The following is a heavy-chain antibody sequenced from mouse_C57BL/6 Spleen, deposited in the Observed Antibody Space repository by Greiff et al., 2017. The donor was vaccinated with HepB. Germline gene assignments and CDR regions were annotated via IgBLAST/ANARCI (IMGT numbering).Heavy chain of an antibody. CDR2: IDPENGDT. D-gene: IGHD4-1*01. CDR1: GFNIKDDY. Sequence: EVQLQQSGAELVRPGASVKLSCTASGFNIKDDYMHWVKQRPEQGLEWIGWIDPENGDTEYASKFQGKATITADTSSNTAYLQLSSLTSEDTAVYYCTETGPFGVLDYWGQGTTLTVSS. V-gene: IGHV14-4*01. CDR3: TETGPFGVLDY. J-gene: IGHJ2*01.